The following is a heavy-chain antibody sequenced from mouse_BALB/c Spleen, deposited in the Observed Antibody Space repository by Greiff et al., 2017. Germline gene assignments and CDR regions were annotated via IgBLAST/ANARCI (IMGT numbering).Heavy chain of an antibody. CDR1: GFTFSSYT. J-gene: IGHJ3*01. Sequence: EVKLVESGGGLVKPGGSLKLSCAASGFTFSSYTMSWVRQTPEKRLEWVAYISNGGGSTYYPDTVKGRFTISRDNAKNTLYLQMSSLKSEDTAMYYCARGDYVAWFAYWGQGTLVTVSA. D-gene: IGHD1-1*02. CDR2: ISNGGGST. CDR3: ARGDYVAWFAY. V-gene: IGHV5-12-2*01.